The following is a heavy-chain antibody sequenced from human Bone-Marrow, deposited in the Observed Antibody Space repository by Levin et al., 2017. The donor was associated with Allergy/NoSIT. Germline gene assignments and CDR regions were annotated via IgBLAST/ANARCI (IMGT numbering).Heavy chain of an antibody. CDR1: GGTISTYY. J-gene: IGHJ4*02. D-gene: IGHD7-27*01. V-gene: IGHV4-59*01. CDR2: TYYNGST. CDR3: ARDTWGFHY. Sequence: PSQTLSLTCSVSGGTISTYYWSWLRQPPGKRLEWIGYTYYNGSTKYNPSLRSRVTISVDRSKVQFSLNLRSATAADTAMYFCARDTWGFHYWGQGTVVTVSS.